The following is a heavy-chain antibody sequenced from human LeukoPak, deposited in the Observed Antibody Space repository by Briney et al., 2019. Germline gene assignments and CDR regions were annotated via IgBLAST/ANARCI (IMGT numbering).Heavy chain of an antibody. J-gene: IGHJ4*02. D-gene: IGHD6-13*01. CDR3: AKTGRGPAAGTGSFSDY. Sequence: GGSLRLSCAASGFTFSSYAMSWVRQAPGKGLEWVSAISGGGVNTYYADSVKGRFTISRDNSKNTLSLQMNSLRAEDTAVYYCAKTGRGPAAGTGSFSDYWGQGTLVTVSS. CDR2: ISGGGVNT. V-gene: IGHV3-23*01. CDR1: GFTFSSYA.